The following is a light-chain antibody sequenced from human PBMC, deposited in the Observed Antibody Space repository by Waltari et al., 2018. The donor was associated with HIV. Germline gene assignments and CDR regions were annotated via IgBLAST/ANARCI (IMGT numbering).Light chain of an antibody. CDR2: KDT. J-gene: IGLJ2*01. V-gene: IGLV3-1*01. CDR1: QLEDKF. Sequence: SYELTQPPSVSVSPGQTASITCSGDQLEDKFVCWYQQRPGQSPVLVMCKDTRRPSGIPERFSGSNSGNTATLTIAVTQSMEEADYYCQAWDRGVVFGGGTKLTVL. CDR3: QAWDRGVV.